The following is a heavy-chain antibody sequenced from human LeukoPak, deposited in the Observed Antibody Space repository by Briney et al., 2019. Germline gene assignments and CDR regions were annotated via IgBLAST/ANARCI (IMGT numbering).Heavy chain of an antibody. V-gene: IGHV3-23*01. CDR2: ISTSGGST. J-gene: IGHJ2*01. CDR1: GFSLRNKA. CDR3: AKDAGAPGTSDWYFDL. Sequence: GGSLRLSCAASGFSLRNKAMNWVRQAPAKGLEWVAAISTSGGSTSYADSVKGRFTISRDVSKSTLSLQMHSLRVEDTATYYCAKDAGAPGTSDWYFDLWGRGTLVTVSS. D-gene: IGHD3-10*01.